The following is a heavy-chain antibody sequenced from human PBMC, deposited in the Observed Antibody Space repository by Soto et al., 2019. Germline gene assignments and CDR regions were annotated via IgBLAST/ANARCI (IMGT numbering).Heavy chain of an antibody. CDR1: GYSFTSYW. CDR3: AREARDYDILTGPPFDY. J-gene: IGHJ4*02. V-gene: IGHV5-51*01. D-gene: IGHD3-9*01. Sequence: PGESLKISCKGSGYSFTSYWIGWVRQMPWKGLEWMGIIYPGDSDTRYSPSFQGQVTISADKSISTAYLQWSSLKASDTAMYYCAREARDYDILTGPPFDYWGQGTLVTVSS. CDR2: IYPGDSDT.